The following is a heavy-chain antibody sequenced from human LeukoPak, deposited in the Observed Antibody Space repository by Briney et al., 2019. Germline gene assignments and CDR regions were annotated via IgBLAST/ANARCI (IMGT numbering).Heavy chain of an antibody. D-gene: IGHD3-22*01. CDR1: GFTFRSYA. V-gene: IGHV3-23*01. CDR3: TKDDGYYDSSGSFLFDS. Sequence: GGSLRLSCAASGFTFRSYAMSWVRQTPGKGLEWVSTISASGGSTGYADSVKGRFTISRDNSKNTLYLQMNSLRAEDTAVYYCTKDDGYYDSSGSFLFDSWGQGTLAPVSS. J-gene: IGHJ4*02. CDR2: ISASGGST.